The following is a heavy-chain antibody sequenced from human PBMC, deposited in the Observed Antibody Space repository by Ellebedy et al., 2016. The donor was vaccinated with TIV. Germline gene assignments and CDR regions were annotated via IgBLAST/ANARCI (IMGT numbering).Heavy chain of an antibody. CDR3: VGFGVFNL. CDR2: IKTDGSET. J-gene: IGHJ5*02. Sequence: GESLKISCGASGFTFSSDWMSWVRQAPGKGLEWVAHIKTDGSETYYVDSVKGRFTISRENAKNALFLQMDGLRVDDSAVYYCVGFGVFNLWGQGAPVTVSS. V-gene: IGHV3-7*01. CDR1: GFTFSSDW. D-gene: IGHD3-3*01.